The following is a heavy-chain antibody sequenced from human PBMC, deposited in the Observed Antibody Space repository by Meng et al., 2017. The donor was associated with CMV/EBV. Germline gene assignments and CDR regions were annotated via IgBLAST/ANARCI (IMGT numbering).Heavy chain of an antibody. CDR2: IYTSGST. D-gene: IGHD2-15*01. CDR1: GGSISSYY. V-gene: IGHV4-59*10. J-gene: IGHJ4*02. Sequence: VHQQQGGAGLLKPSETLPLTCTVSGGSISSYYWSWIRQPAGKGLEWIGRIYTSGSTNYNPSLKSRVTMSVDTSKNQFSLKLSSVTAADTAVYYCARAAVDLSKDYFDYWGQGTLVTVSS. CDR3: ARAAVDLSKDYFDY.